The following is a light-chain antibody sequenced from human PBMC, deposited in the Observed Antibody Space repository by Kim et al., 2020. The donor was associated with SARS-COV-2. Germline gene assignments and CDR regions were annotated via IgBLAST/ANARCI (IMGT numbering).Light chain of an antibody. CDR2: QNF. J-gene: IGLJ3*02. Sequence: SYELTQPPSVSVSPGQTASITCSGDTLGTGYASWYQQKTGQSPVLVIYQNFKRPSGIPERFSGSNSGNTATLTIRGTQSVDEADYYCQAWETNTGVVFGG. V-gene: IGLV3-1*01. CDR1: TLGTGY. CDR3: QAWETNTGVV.